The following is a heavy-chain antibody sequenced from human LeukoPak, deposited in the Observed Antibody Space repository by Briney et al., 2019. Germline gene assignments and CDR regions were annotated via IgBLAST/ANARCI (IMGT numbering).Heavy chain of an antibody. CDR2: MSYIGIT. Sequence: SETLSLTCTVSGGSISAFYWSWIRQPPGQGLEWIGYMSYIGITNYNPSLKSRVTISVDRSKNQVSLKLTSLTAADTAVYYCARTTDWGSPAYSDYWGQGTLVTVSS. D-gene: IGHD7-27*01. CDR1: GGSISAFY. CDR3: ARTTDWGSPAYSDY. V-gene: IGHV4-59*12. J-gene: IGHJ4*02.